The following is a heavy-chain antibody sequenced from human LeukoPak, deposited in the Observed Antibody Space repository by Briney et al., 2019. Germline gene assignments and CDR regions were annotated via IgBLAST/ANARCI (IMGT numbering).Heavy chain of an antibody. J-gene: IGHJ4*02. V-gene: IGHV3-23*01. CDR2: ISGSGGNT. Sequence: GSLRLSFAASGFTFSSYAMTWVRQAPGKGLEWVSTISGSGGNTYHADSVKGRFTISRDNSKNTLYLQMNSLRAEDTAVYYCARGGQTFDYWGQGTLVTVSS. CDR3: ARGGQTFDY. CDR1: GFTFSSYA. D-gene: IGHD3-10*01.